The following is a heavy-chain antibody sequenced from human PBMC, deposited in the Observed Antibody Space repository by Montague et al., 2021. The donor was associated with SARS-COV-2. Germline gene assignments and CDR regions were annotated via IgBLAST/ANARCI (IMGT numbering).Heavy chain of an antibody. CDR1: GFTFSSYA. CDR3: ARVDSGSYVGAFDI. Sequence: SLRLSCAASGFTFSSYAMHWVRQAPGKGLERVAVISYDESNKYYADSVKGRFTISRDNSKNTLYLQMNSLRAEDTAVYYCARVDSGSYVGAFDIWGQGTMVTVSS. J-gene: IGHJ3*02. V-gene: IGHV3-30-3*01. CDR2: ISYDESNK. D-gene: IGHD1-26*01.